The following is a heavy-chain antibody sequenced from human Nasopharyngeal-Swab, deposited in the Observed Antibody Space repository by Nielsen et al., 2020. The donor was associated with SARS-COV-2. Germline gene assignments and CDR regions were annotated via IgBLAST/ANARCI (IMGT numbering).Heavy chain of an antibody. D-gene: IGHD6-13*01. CDR2: IWYDGSNK. Sequence: GGSLRLSCAASGFTFSSYGMHWVHQAPGKGLEWVAVIWYDGSNKYYADSVKGRFTISRDNFKNTLYLQMNSLRAEDTAVYYCARSDLYSSSWYAPFDYWGQGTLVTVSS. CDR1: GFTFSSYG. V-gene: IGHV3-33*08. J-gene: IGHJ4*02. CDR3: ARSDLYSSSWYAPFDY.